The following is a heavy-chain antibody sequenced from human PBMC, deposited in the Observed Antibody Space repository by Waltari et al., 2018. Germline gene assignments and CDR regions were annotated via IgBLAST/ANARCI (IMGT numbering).Heavy chain of an antibody. V-gene: IGHV4-39*01. CDR3: ARHWKKSGYRFDP. Sequence: GSFYWGWIRQSPGKGFEWIGSIYYSGRVDYNPTLKSRVTISGDTSMNQFSLELSSVTAADTAVYYCARHWKKSGYRFDPWGQGTLVTVSS. CDR1: GSFY. D-gene: IGHD5-12*01. J-gene: IGHJ5*02. CDR2: IYYSGRV.